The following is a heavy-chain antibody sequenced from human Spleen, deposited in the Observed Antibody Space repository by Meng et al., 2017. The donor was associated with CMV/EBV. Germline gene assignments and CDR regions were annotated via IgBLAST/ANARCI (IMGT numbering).Heavy chain of an antibody. V-gene: IGHV3-30*02. CDR3: ARDSDY. CDR1: GFIFNSYG. J-gene: IGHJ4*02. CDR2: IRYDGSIK. Sequence: GESLKISCAASGFIFNSYGMHWVRQAPGKGLEWVAFIRYDGSIKKYADSVKGRFTISRDNSKNTLYLQMNSLRLEDTAMFYCARDSDYWGQGTLVTVSS.